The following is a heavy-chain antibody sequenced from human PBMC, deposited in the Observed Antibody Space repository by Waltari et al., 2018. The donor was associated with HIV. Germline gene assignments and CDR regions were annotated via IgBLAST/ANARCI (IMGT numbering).Heavy chain of an antibody. Sequence: EVQLEESGGGLVKPGDSLKLSCAASRFPFSNAWMSWVRQAPGKGLGWVARIRSERDGGTTDYAAHVKDRFTSSRDESKNMLYLEMNSLKTEDTAVYYCTTIFEVLAAIRPGGLWGQGTMVTVSS. CDR2: IRSERDGGTT. V-gene: IGHV3-15*01. CDR1: RFPFSNAW. D-gene: IGHD2-21*02. J-gene: IGHJ3*01. CDR3: TTIFEVLAAIRPGGL.